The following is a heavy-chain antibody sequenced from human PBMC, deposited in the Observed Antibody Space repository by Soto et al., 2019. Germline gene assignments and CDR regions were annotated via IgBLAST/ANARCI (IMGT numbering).Heavy chain of an antibody. Sequence: QITLKESGPTLVKPTQTLTLTCTFSGFSLSTSGVGVGWIRQPPGKALEWLALIYWDDDKRYSPSLKSRLTITKDTSKNQVVLTMTNMDPVDTATYYCAHTVLGYTMVRGAFYFDYWGQGTLVTVSS. J-gene: IGHJ4*02. CDR1: GFSLSTSGVG. CDR2: IYWDDDK. D-gene: IGHD3-10*01. V-gene: IGHV2-5*02. CDR3: AHTVLGYTMVRGAFYFDY.